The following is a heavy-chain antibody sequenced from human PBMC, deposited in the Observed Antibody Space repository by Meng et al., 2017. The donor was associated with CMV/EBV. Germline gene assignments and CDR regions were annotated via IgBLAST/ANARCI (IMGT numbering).Heavy chain of an antibody. CDR1: SYG. J-gene: IGHJ6*02. CDR3: AKVEPITIFGVYYYYYGMDV. V-gene: IGHV3-30*02. D-gene: IGHD3-3*01. Sequence: SYGMHWVRQAPGKGLEWVAFIRYDGSNKYYADSVKGRFTISRDNSKNTLYLQMNSLRAEDTAVYYCAKVEPITIFGVYYYYYGMDVWGQGTTVTVSS. CDR2: IRYDGSNK.